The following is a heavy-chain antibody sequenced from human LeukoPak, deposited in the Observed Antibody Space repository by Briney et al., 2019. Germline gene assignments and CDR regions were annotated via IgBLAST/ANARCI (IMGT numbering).Heavy chain of an antibody. V-gene: IGHV1-18*01. J-gene: IGHJ2*01. CDR1: GYTFTSYG. CDR2: ISAYNGNT. Sequence: VASVKVSCKASGYTFTSYGISWVRQAPGQGLEWMGWISAYNGNTNYAQKLQGRVTMTTDTSTSTAYMELRSLRSDDTAVYYCARDRGSSWYPDWYFDLWGRGTLVTVSS. CDR3: ARDRGSSWYPDWYFDL. D-gene: IGHD6-13*01.